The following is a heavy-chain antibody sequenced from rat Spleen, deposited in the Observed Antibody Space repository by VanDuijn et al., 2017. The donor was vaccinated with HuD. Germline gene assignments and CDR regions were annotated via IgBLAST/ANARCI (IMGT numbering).Heavy chain of an antibody. J-gene: IGHJ2*01. CDR1: GFSFSAYY. V-gene: IGHV5-58*01. D-gene: IGHD4-3*01. Sequence: EVQMVESGGGLVKPERSLKLSCAVSGFSFSAYYMAWVRQAPGKGLEWVSSIDTDGSRTYYPDSVRGRFTISRDNAENTAYLQMNSLWSEDTATYYCAVAGYGYWGQGVVVTVSS. CDR3: AVAGYGY. CDR2: IDTDGSRT.